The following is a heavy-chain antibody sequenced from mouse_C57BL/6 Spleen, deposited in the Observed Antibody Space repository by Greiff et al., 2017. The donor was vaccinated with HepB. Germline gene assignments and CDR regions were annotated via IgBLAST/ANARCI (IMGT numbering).Heavy chain of an antibody. V-gene: IGHV1-26*01. J-gene: IGHJ2*01. D-gene: IGHD1-1*01. CDR3: ARSLYGSSYGDY. CDR1: GYTFTDYY. Sequence: EVQLQQSGPELVKPGASVKISCKASGYTFTDYYMNWVKQSHGKSLEWIGDINPNNGGTSYNQKFKGKATLTVDKSSSTAYMELRSLTSEDSAVYYCARSLYGSSYGDYWGQGTTLTVSS. CDR2: INPNNGGT.